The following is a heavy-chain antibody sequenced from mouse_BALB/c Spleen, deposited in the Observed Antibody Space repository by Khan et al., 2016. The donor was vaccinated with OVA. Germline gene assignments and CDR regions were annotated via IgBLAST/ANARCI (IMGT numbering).Heavy chain of an antibody. CDR3: ARGASYWYFDV. J-gene: IGHJ1*01. V-gene: IGHV9-1*02. CDR1: GYTFTNQG. Sequence: QIQLVQSGPELKKPGETVKIPRKASGYTFTNQGMNWVKQAPGKGLKWMGWKNTYTGELTYTDDFKGRIAFSLETSARTAYWKISNLKNEDLATYFCARGASYWYFDVWGAGPTVTISS. CDR2: KNTYTGEL.